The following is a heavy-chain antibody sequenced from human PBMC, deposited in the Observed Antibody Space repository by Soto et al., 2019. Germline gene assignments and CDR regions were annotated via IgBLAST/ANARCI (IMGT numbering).Heavy chain of an antibody. D-gene: IGHD3-22*01. CDR1: GFTFSSYA. CDR3: VKARINPYYYDSSGPY. J-gene: IGHJ4*02. Sequence: QPGGSLRLSCSASGFTFSSYAMHWVRQAPGKGLEYVSAISSNGGSTYYADSVKGRFTISRDNSKNTLYLQMSSLRAEDTAVYYCVKARINPYYYDSSGPYWGQGTLVTVSS. V-gene: IGHV3-64D*08. CDR2: ISSNGGST.